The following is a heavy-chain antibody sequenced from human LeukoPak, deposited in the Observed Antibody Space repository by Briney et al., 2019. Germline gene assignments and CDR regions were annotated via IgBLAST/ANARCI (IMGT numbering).Heavy chain of an antibody. CDR1: GGSFSGYY. V-gene: IGHV4-34*01. D-gene: IGHD3-3*01. Sequence: PSETLSLTCAVYGGSFSGYYWSWIRQPPGKGLEWIGEINHSGSTNYNPSLKSRVTISVDTSNNQFSLKLSPVTAADTAVYYCARGGSSEYDFWSGYHYYFDYWGQGTLVTVSS. J-gene: IGHJ4*02. CDR3: ARGGSSEYDFWSGYHYYFDY. CDR2: INHSGST.